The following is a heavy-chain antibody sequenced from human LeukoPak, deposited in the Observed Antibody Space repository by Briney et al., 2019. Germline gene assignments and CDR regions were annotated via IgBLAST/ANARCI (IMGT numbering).Heavy chain of an antibody. CDR1: GGSISSYF. D-gene: IGHD4-17*01. V-gene: IGHV4-4*07. CDR3: AGHYYGDYFFDY. CDR2: MYSSGST. Sequence: PSETLSLTCSVSGGSISSYFWSWIRQPAGKGLEWIGRMYSSGSTNYNPSLKSRVTMSVETSKNQFSLRLSSVTAADTAVYYCAGHYYGDYFFDYWGQGTLVTVSS. J-gene: IGHJ4*02.